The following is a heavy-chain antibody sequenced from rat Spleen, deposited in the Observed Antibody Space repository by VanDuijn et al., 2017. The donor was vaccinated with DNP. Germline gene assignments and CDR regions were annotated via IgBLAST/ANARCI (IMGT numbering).Heavy chain of an antibody. Sequence: QVQLKESGPGLVQPSETLSLTCTVSGFSLTSYSVSWVRQPSGKGPEWMGRMWYDGDPAYNSALKSRLNISRDTAKNQVFLKMKSTQSDDTATDYCARDRPMANVSPYCLDAWGQGTSVTVSS. CDR2: MWYDGDP. J-gene: IGHJ4*01. CDR1: GFSLTSYS. V-gene: IGHV2-34*01. D-gene: IGHD1-6*01. CDR3: ARDRPMANVSPYCLDA.